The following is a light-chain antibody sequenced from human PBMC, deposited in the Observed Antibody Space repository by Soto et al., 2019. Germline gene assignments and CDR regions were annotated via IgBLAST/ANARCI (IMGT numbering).Light chain of an antibody. J-gene: IGKJ1*01. V-gene: IGKV3-15*01. Sequence: EIVMTQSPATLSVSPRERATLSCRASQSVSSNLAWYQQKPGQAPRLLIYGASTRATGIPARFSGSGSGTEFTLTISSLQSEDFAVYYCQQYNNWPPGFGQGTKVEIK. CDR2: GAS. CDR1: QSVSSN. CDR3: QQYNNWPPG.